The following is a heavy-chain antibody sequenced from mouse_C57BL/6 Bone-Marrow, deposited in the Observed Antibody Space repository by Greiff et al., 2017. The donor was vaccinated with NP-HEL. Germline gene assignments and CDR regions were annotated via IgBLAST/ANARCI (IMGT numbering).Heavy chain of an antibody. CDR3: VIYYDYDGAMDY. CDR1: GFTFSSYG. V-gene: IGHV5-6*02. Sequence: DVKLVESGGDLVKPGGSLKLSCAASGFTFSSYGMSWVRQTPDKRLEWVATISSGGSYTYYPDSVKGRFTISRDNAKNTLYLQMSSLKSEDTAMYYCVIYYDYDGAMDYWGQGTSVTVSS. CDR2: ISSGGSYT. D-gene: IGHD2-4*01. J-gene: IGHJ4*01.